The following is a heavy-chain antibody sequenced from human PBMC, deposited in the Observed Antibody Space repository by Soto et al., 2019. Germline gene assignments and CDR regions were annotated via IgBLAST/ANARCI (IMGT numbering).Heavy chain of an antibody. J-gene: IGHJ4*02. CDR3: ARVRGDSSGSYYFDH. CDR2: ISSSGTGV. V-gene: IGHV3-11*01. D-gene: IGHD3-22*01. Sequence: GGSLRLSCAVSGFSLSDYYISWIRQAPGEGLEWASYISSSGTGVHYADSVKGRFTISKDNANNSLYLQMNSLRAEDTAVYYCARVRGDSSGSYYFDHWGQGALVTVSS. CDR1: GFSLSDYY.